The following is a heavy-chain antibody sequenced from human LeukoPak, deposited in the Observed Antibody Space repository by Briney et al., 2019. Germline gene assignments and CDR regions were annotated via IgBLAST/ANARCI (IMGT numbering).Heavy chain of an antibody. CDR1: GFTFSSYS. CDR3: ARMDGSYSQNYFDY. Sequence: GGSLRLSCAASGFTFSSYSMNWVRQAPAKGLEWVSSISSSSSYIYYADSVKGRFTISRDNAKNSLYLQMNSLRAEDTAVYYCARMDGSYSQNYFDYWGQGTLVTVSS. V-gene: IGHV3-21*01. J-gene: IGHJ4*02. CDR2: ISSSSSYI. D-gene: IGHD1-26*01.